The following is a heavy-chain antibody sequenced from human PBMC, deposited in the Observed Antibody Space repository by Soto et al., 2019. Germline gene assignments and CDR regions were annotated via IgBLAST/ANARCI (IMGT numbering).Heavy chain of an antibody. CDR3: ARAYRYCSSTSCYWGKNYYYYGMDV. J-gene: IGHJ6*02. V-gene: IGHV1-69*13. Sequence: SVKVSCKASGGTFSSYAISWVRQAPGQGLEWMGGIIPIFGTANYAQKFQGRVTITADESTSTAYMELSSLRSEDTAVYYCARAYRYCSSTSCYWGKNYYYYGMDVWGQGTTVTVSS. CDR1: GGTFSSYA. CDR2: IIPIFGTA. D-gene: IGHD2-2*01.